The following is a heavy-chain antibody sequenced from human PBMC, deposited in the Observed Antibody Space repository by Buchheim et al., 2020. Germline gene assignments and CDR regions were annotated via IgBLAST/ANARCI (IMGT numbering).Heavy chain of an antibody. J-gene: IGHJ6*01. D-gene: IGHD2-15*01. CDR2: ISSSGSTI. CDR3: ARKVAAPPYYYYYGMDV. Sequence: EVQLVESGGGLVQPGGSLRLSCAASGFTFSSYEMNWVRQAPGKGLEWVYYISSSGSTIYYADSVKGRFTISRDNAKNSLYLPMNSLRAEDTAVYYCARKVAAPPYYYYYGMDVWGQGTT. CDR1: GFTFSSYE. V-gene: IGHV3-48*03.